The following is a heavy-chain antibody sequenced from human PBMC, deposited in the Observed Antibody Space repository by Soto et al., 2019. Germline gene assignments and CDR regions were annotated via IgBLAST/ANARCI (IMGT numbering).Heavy chain of an antibody. Sequence: GESLKISCKGSGYSFTSYWIGWVRQMPGKSLEWMGIIYPGDSDTRYSPSFQGQVTISADKSISTAYLQWSSLKASDTAMYYCARLTMVRGLLSDFDYWGQGTLVTVSS. CDR2: IYPGDSDT. CDR1: GYSFTSYW. V-gene: IGHV5-51*01. D-gene: IGHD3-10*01. J-gene: IGHJ4*02. CDR3: ARLTMVRGLLSDFDY.